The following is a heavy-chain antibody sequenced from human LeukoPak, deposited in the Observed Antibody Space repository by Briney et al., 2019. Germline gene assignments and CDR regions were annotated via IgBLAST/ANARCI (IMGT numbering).Heavy chain of an antibody. J-gene: IGHJ6*02. CDR3: AKGSIVRTIGDMDV. CDR1: GFTFITYA. V-gene: IGHV3-23*01. D-gene: IGHD5-12*01. Sequence: GRSLRLSCAASGFTFITYAMTWVRQAPGRGLEWVPSINNIGGSTYYAGSVKGRFTISRDNSKNTLYLEMNSLRAEDTAIYFCAKGSIVRTIGDMDVWGQGTTVTVSS. CDR2: INNIGGST.